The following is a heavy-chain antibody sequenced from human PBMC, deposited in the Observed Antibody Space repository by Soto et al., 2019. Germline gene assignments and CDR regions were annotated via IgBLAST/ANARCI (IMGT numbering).Heavy chain of an antibody. V-gene: IGHV5-51*03. Sequence: EVQLVQSGAEVKKAGESLKISCRTSGYSFTNYWIGWVRQMPGKGLEWMGIIDPRDSETRYSPSFQGQVTISVDKFSSTTFLQWSSLKASDTSMYYCAAASTNYYYYYGTDAWGQGTTVSVSS. CDR1: GYSFTNYW. D-gene: IGHD2-15*01. CDR3: AAASTNYYYYYGTDA. CDR2: IDPRDSET. J-gene: IGHJ6*02.